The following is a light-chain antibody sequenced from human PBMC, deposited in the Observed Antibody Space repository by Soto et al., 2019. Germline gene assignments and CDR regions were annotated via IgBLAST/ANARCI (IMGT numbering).Light chain of an antibody. CDR1: QSVSSSY. Sequence: EIVLTQSPGTLSLSPGERATLSCRASQSVSSSYLAWYQQKPGQAPRLLIYGASSRATGIPDRFSGSGSGTDFSLTISRLEAEDFAAYYCQQYGSSPGTFGQGTKVEIK. CDR2: GAS. V-gene: IGKV3-20*01. CDR3: QQYGSSPGT. J-gene: IGKJ1*01.